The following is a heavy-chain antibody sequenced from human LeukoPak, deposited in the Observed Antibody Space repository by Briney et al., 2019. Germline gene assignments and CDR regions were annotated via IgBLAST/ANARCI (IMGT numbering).Heavy chain of an antibody. D-gene: IGHD3-10*02. J-gene: IGHJ4*02. CDR3: ARLRNVPGDYRQFDY. V-gene: IGHV4-34*01. Sequence: PSETLSLTCAVYGGSFSGYYWSWIRQPPGKGLEWIGEINHSGSTNYNPSLKSRVTISVDTSKNQFSLKLSSVTAADTALYYCARLRNVPGDYRQFDYWGQGTLVTVSS. CDR2: INHSGST. CDR1: GGSFSGYY.